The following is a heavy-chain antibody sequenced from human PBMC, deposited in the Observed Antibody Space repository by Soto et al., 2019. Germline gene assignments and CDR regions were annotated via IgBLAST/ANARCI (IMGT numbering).Heavy chain of an antibody. Sequence: QVQLVESGGGVVQPGTSLRVSCVGSGFTFRSYVIHWVRQAPGKGLEWVALTSYDGSDKYYGDSVRGRFTISRDNSRNRGDLQMARLRLGDTALYYCAGGGTTGGLDVWGQGTLVSVSS. D-gene: IGHD3-16*01. CDR3: AGGGTTGGLDV. V-gene: IGHV3-30*13. CDR1: GFTFRSYV. CDR2: TSYDGSDK. J-gene: IGHJ1*01.